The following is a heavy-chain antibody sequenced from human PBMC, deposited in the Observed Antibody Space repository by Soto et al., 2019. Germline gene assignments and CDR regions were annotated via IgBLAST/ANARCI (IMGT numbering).Heavy chain of an antibody. CDR2: INTYNGNT. CDR3: ARDPMTGYLQFDY. D-gene: IGHD3-9*01. V-gene: IGHV1-18*01. J-gene: IGHJ4*02. CDR1: GYTFTNSG. Sequence: QIQLVQAGAEVKKPGASVKVSCRASGYTFTNSGIGWVRQAPGQGLEWMGWINTYNGNTHYTQKLQGRVTMTTDTSTRTAYMELRSLRSDDTAVYYCARDPMTGYLQFDYWGQGTLVTVSS.